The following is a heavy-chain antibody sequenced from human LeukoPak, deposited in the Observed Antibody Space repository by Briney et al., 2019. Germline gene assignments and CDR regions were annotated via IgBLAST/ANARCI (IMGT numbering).Heavy chain of an antibody. CDR2: IGDDGRDQ. V-gene: IGHV3-30*02. Sequence: GGSLRLSCAASGFTFSGHAMHWVRQTPGVGLEWLAIIGDDGRDQHYTDSVKGRFTISRDDSKNTLFLQLNSLTPEDTALYLCARDLMWGFDYWGQGTLVTVSS. CDR3: ARDLMWGFDY. D-gene: IGHD7-27*01. J-gene: IGHJ4*02. CDR1: GFTFSGHA.